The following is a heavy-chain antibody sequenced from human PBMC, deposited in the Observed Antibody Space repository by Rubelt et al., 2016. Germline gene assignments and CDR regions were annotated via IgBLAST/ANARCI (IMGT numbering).Heavy chain of an antibody. D-gene: IGHD3-22*01. Sequence: VQLLESGGGVVQPGRSLRLSCAAPGFTFSSYWMHWVRQAPGKGLVWVANIKQDGSEKYYVDSVKGRFTISRYNAKNSLYLQTNSLSADDTAVYYCARGSSSGYFRLFDYWGQGTLVTVSS. J-gene: IGHJ4*02. CDR2: IKQDGSEK. CDR3: ARGSSSGYFRLFDY. V-gene: IGHV3-7*03. CDR1: GFTFSSYW.